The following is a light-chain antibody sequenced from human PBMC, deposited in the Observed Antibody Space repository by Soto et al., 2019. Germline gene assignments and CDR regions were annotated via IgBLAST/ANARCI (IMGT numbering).Light chain of an antibody. CDR3: QQYAKT. V-gene: IGKV3-20*01. CDR1: QSVSSSY. J-gene: IGKJ1*01. CDR2: GAS. Sequence: EIVLRQTPGTLSFSPGERATLSCRASQSVSSSYLAWYQQKPGQAPRLLIYGASSRATGIPDRFSGSGSGTDFTLTISRLEPEDFAVYYCQQYAKTFGQGTKVDIK.